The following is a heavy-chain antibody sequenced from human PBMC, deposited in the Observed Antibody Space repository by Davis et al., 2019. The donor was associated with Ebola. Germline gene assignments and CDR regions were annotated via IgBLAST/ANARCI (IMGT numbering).Heavy chain of an antibody. Sequence: GESLKISCAASGFIFSSYWMSWVRQAPGKGLEWVSVIYSGGSTYYADSVKGRFTISRDNAKNSLYLQMNSLRAEDTAVYYCHPITMIDYWGQGTLVTVSS. CDR3: HPITMIDY. J-gene: IGHJ4*02. CDR2: IYSGGST. D-gene: IGHD3-22*01. V-gene: IGHV3-66*01. CDR1: GFIFSSYW.